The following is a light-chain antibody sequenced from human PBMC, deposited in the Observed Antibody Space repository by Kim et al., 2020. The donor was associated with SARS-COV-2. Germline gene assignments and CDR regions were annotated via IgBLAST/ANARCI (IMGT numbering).Light chain of an antibody. CDR1: SSDVGGYNY. V-gene: IGLV2-8*01. Sequence: QSALTQPPSASGSPGQSVTISCTGTSSDVGGYNYVSWYQQHPGKAPKLMIYEVSKRPSGVPDRFSGSKSVNTASLTVSGLQAEDEADYYCSSYAAISNFVFGTGTKVTVL. CDR3: SSYAAISNFV. J-gene: IGLJ1*01. CDR2: EVS.